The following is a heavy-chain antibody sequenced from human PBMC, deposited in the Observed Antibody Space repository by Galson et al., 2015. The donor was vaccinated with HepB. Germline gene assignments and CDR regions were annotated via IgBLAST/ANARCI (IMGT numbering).Heavy chain of an antibody. CDR2: VSGDNGNT. D-gene: IGHD1-1*01. V-gene: IGHV1-18*01. Sequence: SVKVSCKASGGTFTSYGISWVRQAPGQGPEWMGWVSGDNGNTNYAQKFQGRVTMTTDTSTSTAYMELRSLRSDDTAVYYCARDWGCRTTSCSGGWFEPWGQGTLVTVSS. CDR1: GGTFTSYG. CDR3: ARDWGCRTTSCSGGWFEP. J-gene: IGHJ5*01.